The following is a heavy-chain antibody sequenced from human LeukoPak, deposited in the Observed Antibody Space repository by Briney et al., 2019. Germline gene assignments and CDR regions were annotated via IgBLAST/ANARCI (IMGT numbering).Heavy chain of an antibody. CDR1: GFIFSSYG. CDR3: ARDFGY. J-gene: IGHJ4*02. CDR2: ISVDGSAT. V-gene: IGHV3-30*03. Sequence: HPGGSLRLSCAASGFIFSSYGMHWVRQAPDRGLEWLAAISVDGSATNYADSVKGRFTISRDNSKDTLFLQMNSLRLEDSAVYYCARDFGYWGQGILVTVSS.